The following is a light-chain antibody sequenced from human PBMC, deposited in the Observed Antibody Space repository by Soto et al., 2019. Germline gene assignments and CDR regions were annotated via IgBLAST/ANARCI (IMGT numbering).Light chain of an antibody. CDR3: QQYNNWPT. Sequence: EIVLAQAPGXLXXXXXEXXXLSCRASQSVDINLAWYQQRSGQAPRLLIYGASTRATGIPARFSGSGSGTEFTLTISSLQSEDFAVYYCQQYNNWPTFGQGTKVDIK. V-gene: IGKV3-15*01. CDR2: GAS. J-gene: IGKJ1*01. CDR1: QSVDIN.